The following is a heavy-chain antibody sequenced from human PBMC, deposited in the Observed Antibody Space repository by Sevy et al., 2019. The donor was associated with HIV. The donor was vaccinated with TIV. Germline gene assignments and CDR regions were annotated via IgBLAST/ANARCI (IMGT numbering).Heavy chain of an antibody. Sequence: SESLSLTCTVSGGSISSGDYYWSWIRQPPGKGLEWIGYIFYSGSTYFNPSLKSRVTISLDTSKTQFSLRLRSVTAADTAECYCARQRASSGYFYFDSWGQGTLVTVSS. J-gene: IGHJ4*02. CDR3: ARQRASSGYFYFDS. CDR1: GGSISSGDYY. CDR2: IFYSGST. V-gene: IGHV4-30-4*01. D-gene: IGHD3-22*01.